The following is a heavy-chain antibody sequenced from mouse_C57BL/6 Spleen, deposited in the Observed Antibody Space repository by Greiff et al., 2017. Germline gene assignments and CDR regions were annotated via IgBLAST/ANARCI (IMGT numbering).Heavy chain of an antibody. D-gene: IGHD2-2*01. CDR2: IRLKSDNYAT. CDR1: GFTFSNYW. Sequence: DVKLVESGGGLVQPGGSMKLSCVASGFTFSNYWMNWVRQSPEKGLEWVAQIRLKSDNYATHYAESVKGRFTISRDDSKSSVYLQMNNLRAEDTGIYYCTGRGYFAYWGQGTLVTVSA. V-gene: IGHV6-3*01. J-gene: IGHJ3*01. CDR3: TGRGYFAY.